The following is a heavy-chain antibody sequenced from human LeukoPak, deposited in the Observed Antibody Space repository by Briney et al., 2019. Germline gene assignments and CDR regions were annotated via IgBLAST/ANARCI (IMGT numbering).Heavy chain of an antibody. Sequence: GRSLRLSCAASGFTFSSYAMHWVRQAPGKGLEWVAVISYDGSNKYYADSVKGRFTISRDNSKNTLYLQMNSLRAEDTAVYYCAREQIAAAGTSGAFDIWGQGTMVTVSS. CDR1: GFTFSSYA. V-gene: IGHV3-30-3*01. CDR2: ISYDGSNK. J-gene: IGHJ3*02. D-gene: IGHD6-13*01. CDR3: AREQIAAAGTSGAFDI.